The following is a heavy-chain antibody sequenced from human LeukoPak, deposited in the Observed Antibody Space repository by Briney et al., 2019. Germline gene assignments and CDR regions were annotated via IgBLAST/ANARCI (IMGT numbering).Heavy chain of an antibody. V-gene: IGHV4-39*07. CDR2: IYYSGST. CDR3: ASWGNHFDY. Sequence: PSETLSLTCTVSGGSISSSSYYWGWIRQPPGKGLEWIGSIYYSGSTYYNPSLKSRVTISVDTSKNQFSLKLSSVTAADTAVYYCASWGNHFDYWGQGTLVTVSS. CDR1: GGSISSSSYY. J-gene: IGHJ4*02. D-gene: IGHD3-16*01.